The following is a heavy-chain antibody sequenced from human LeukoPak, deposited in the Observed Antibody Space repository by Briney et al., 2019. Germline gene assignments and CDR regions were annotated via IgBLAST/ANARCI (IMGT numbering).Heavy chain of an antibody. CDR1: GYTFTSYG. D-gene: IGHD3-3*01. CDR2: ISGYNGNT. J-gene: IGHJ4*02. Sequence: ASMKVSCKASGYTFTSYGISWVRQAPGQGLEWMGWISGYNGNTNYEQKLQGRVTMTTDTSTSTAYMELRSLRSDDTAVYYCARGPKDFWSDYYSAQISDYWGQGTLVTVSS. CDR3: ARGPKDFWSDYYSAQISDY. V-gene: IGHV1-18*01.